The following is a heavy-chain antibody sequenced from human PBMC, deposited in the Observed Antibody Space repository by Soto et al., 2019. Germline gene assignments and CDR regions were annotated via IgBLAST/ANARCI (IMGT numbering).Heavy chain of an antibody. CDR2: IHYSGST. CDR1: GGSISSNIYY. J-gene: IGHJ4*02. CDR3: ARVQHPAYFDY. Sequence: PSETLSLTCTVSGGSISSNIYYWGWIRQPPGKGLEWIGNIHYSGSTYYDSSLQSRVTISIDTSKNQFSLHLSSVTPEDTAVYYCARVQHPAYFDYWGQGTPVTVSS. V-gene: IGHV4-39*01.